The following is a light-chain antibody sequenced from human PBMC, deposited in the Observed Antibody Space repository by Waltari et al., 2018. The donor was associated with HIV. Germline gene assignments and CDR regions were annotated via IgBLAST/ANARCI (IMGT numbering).Light chain of an antibody. V-gene: IGKV3-15*01. CDR2: GAA. J-gene: IGKJ3*01. Sequence: EIVMTQSPATLSVSPGERATLSCRASQSISSNLAWYKHKPGQAPRLRIYGAATRASGVPARFSGSGSGTEFTLTISSLQSEDFVVYYCQQYHYWPPRFTFGPGTKVDFK. CDR1: QSISSN. CDR3: QQYHYWPPRFT.